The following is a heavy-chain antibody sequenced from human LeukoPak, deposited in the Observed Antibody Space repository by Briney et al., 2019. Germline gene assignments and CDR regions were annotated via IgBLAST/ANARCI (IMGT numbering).Heavy chain of an antibody. CDR3: TRSQSYCGADCYSD. Sequence: GGSLRLSCAASGFSVSNYYMSWVRQPPGKGLEWVSVMYTGGGRYYGDSVKGRFTISRDNSKNTVFLQMNSLRVEDTALYYCTRSQSYCGADCYSDWGQGTLVTVSS. D-gene: IGHD2-21*02. CDR1: GFSVSNYY. V-gene: IGHV3-66*01. J-gene: IGHJ4*02. CDR2: MYTGGGR.